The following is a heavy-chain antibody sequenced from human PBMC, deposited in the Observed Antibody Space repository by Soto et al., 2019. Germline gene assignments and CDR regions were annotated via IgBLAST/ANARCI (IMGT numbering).Heavy chain of an antibody. CDR1: GGSFSGYY. D-gene: IGHD2-15*01. CDR2: INHSGST. J-gene: IGHJ6*03. CDR3: ARGGGEYCSGGSCYGLFSGHYYYMDV. V-gene: IGHV4-34*01. Sequence: QVQLQQWGAGLLKPSETLSLTCAVYGGSFSGYYWSWIRQPPGKGLEWIGEINHSGSTNYNPSLKSRVTISVDTSKNQFSLKLSSVTAADTAVYYCARGGGEYCSGGSCYGLFSGHYYYMDVWGKGTTVTVSS.